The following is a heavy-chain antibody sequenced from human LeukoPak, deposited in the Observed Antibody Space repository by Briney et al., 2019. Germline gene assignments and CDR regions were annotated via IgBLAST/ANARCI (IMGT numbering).Heavy chain of an antibody. CDR2: IDGNGNGS. V-gene: IGHV3-74*01. J-gene: IGHJ6*02. CDR1: GFTFSSYW. Sequence: GGSLRLSCEASGFTFSSYWMYWVRQVPGKGLVWVSRIDGNGNGSSYADSVKGRFTISRDNAKNTMYLQMNTLKVEDTAVYYCARGALSGYTYALDVWGRGATATVTS. D-gene: IGHD5-24*01. CDR3: ARGALSGYTYALDV.